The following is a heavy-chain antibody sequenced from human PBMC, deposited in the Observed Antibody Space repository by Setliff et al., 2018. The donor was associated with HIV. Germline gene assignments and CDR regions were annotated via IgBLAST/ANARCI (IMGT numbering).Heavy chain of an antibody. D-gene: IGHD1-26*01. CDR3: ARGHSHGYGYSGSYGPFDI. Sequence: SVKVSCKASGGTFSSYAINWVRQAPGQGLEWMGGIIPMFGTLNFAQKFQGRVTITTDESTSTAYMELNSLRSEDTAVYYCARGHSHGYGYSGSYGPFDIWGQGTMVTISS. CDR2: IIPMFGTL. CDR1: GGTFSSYA. J-gene: IGHJ3*02. V-gene: IGHV1-69*05.